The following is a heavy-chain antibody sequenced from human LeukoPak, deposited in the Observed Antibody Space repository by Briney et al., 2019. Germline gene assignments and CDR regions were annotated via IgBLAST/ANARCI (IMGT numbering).Heavy chain of an antibody. CDR2: IIPILGIA. V-gene: IGHV1-69*04. CDR1: GGTFSSYA. CDR3: ARDRDRVVVTAIRSAFDI. J-gene: IGHJ3*02. Sequence: ASVKVSCKASGGTFSSYAISWVRQAPGQGLVWMGRIIPILGIANYAQKFQGRVTITADKSTSTAYMELSSLRSEDTAVYYCARDRDRVVVTAIRSAFDIWGQGTMVTVSS. D-gene: IGHD2-21*02.